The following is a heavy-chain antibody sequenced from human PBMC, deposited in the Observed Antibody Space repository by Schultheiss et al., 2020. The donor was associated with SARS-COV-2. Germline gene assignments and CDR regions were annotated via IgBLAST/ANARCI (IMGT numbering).Heavy chain of an antibody. D-gene: IGHD2-8*01. CDR1: GYTLTELS. J-gene: IGHJ4*02. CDR2: IIPIFGTA. CDR3: ARAFAVWMLYSPFGY. V-gene: IGHV1-69*13. Sequence: SVKVSCKVSGYTLTELSMHWVRQAPGKGLEWMGGIIPIFGTANYAQKFQGRVTITADESTSTAYMELSSLRSEDTAVYYCARAFAVWMLYSPFGYWGQGTLVTVSS.